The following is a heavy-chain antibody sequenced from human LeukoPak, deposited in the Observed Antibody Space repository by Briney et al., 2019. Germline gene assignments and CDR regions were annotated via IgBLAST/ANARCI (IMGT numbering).Heavy chain of an antibody. CDR2: ISSSSSYI. CDR1: GFTFSSYS. CDR3: ARNRDVDTAMVIGGYWFDP. Sequence: GGSLRLSCAASGFTFSSYSMNWVRQAPGKGLEWVSSISSSSSYIYYADSVKGRFTISRDNAKNSLYLQMNSLRAEDTAVYYCARNRDVDTAMVIGGYWFDPWGQGTLVTVSS. J-gene: IGHJ5*02. V-gene: IGHV3-21*01. D-gene: IGHD5-18*01.